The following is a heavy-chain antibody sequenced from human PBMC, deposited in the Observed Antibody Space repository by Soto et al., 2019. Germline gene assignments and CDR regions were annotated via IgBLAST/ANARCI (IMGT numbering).Heavy chain of an antibody. V-gene: IGHV3-30*18. J-gene: IGHJ4*02. Sequence: QVQLVESGGGVVQPGRSLRLSCAASGFTFSNYAMQWVRQAPGKGLEWVALISYDGSNKYCADSVKGRFTISRDNSKNTLFREMHSLRAEATAVYYCAEDYCSRTHCMFDCWGQGTLVTASS. D-gene: IGHD2-2*01. CDR1: GFTFSNYA. CDR3: AEDYCSRTHCMFDC. CDR2: ISYDGSNK.